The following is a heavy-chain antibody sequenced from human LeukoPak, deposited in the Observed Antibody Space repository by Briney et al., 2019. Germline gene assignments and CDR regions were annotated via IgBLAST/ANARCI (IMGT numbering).Heavy chain of an antibody. V-gene: IGHV3-11*01. CDR1: GFTFSNYY. CDR2: ISGTGTTI. Sequence: GGSLRLSCAASGFTFSNYYMSWIRQAPGKGLEWFSYISGTGTTIYYADSVKGRFTISRDNAKNSLYLQMNSLRAEDTAVYYCAAKVGAPIVDYWGQGTLVTVSS. D-gene: IGHD1-26*01. CDR3: AAKVGAPIVDY. J-gene: IGHJ4*02.